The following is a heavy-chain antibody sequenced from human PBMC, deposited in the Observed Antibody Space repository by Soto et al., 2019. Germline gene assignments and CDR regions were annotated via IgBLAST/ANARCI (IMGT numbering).Heavy chain of an antibody. V-gene: IGHV4-39*01. D-gene: IGHD5-12*01. Sequence: ASETLSLTCTVSGGSISSSSYYWGWIRQPPGKGLEWIGSIYYSGSTYYNPSLKSRVTISVDTSKNQFSLKLSSVTAADTAVYYCARRAGRVATIGSYYFDYWGQGTLVTSPQ. CDR3: ARRAGRVATIGSYYFDY. CDR1: GGSISSSSYY. CDR2: IYYSGST. J-gene: IGHJ4*02.